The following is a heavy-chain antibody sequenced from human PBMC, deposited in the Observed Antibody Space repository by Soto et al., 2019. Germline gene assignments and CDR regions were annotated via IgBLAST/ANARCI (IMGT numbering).Heavy chain of an antibody. CDR2: IWYDGSNK. Sequence: QVQLVESGGGVVQPGRSLRLSCAASGFTFSSYGMHWVRQAPGKGLEWVAVIWYDGSNKYYADSVKGRFTISRDNSKNTLYMHMNSLRAEDTAVYYCAREARAYYDFWSGYRYNWFDPWGQGTLVTVSS. V-gene: IGHV3-33*01. J-gene: IGHJ5*02. CDR3: AREARAYYDFWSGYRYNWFDP. D-gene: IGHD3-3*01. CDR1: GFTFSSYG.